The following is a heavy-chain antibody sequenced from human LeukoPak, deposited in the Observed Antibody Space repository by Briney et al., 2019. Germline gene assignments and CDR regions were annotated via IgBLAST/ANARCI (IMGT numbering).Heavy chain of an antibody. CDR1: GYTFTDYY. CDR2: MNPNSGGT. J-gene: IGHJ4*02. CDR3: ARGTYCGGDCYGIVDY. D-gene: IGHD2-21*02. Sequence: ASVKVSCKASGYTFTDYYILWVRQAPGQGLEWMGWMNPNSGGTNYGQKFQGRVTMTRDTSISTAYMELSRLRSDDTAVYYCARGTYCGGDCYGIVDYWGQGTLVTVSS. V-gene: IGHV1-2*02.